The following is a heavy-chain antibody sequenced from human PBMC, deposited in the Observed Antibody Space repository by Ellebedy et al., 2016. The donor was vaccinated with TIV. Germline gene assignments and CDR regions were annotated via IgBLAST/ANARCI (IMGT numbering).Heavy chain of an antibody. CDR2: FDPEDGET. V-gene: IGHV1-24*01. D-gene: IGHD3-10*01. CDR1: GYTLTELS. Sequence: AASVKVSCKVSGYTLTELSMHWVRQAPGKGLEWMGGFDPEDGETIYAQKFQGRVTMTEDTSTDTAYMELSSLRSEDTAVYYCATLSHTYYYGSGSLSGAFDIWGQGTMVTVSS. J-gene: IGHJ3*02. CDR3: ATLSHTYYYGSGSLSGAFDI.